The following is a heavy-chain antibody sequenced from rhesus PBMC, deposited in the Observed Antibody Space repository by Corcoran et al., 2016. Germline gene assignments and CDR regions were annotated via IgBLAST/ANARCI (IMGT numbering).Heavy chain of an antibody. CDR3: ARQRGYSNYFVDY. CDR1: GGSISGGYD. Sequence: QVQLQESGPGLVKPSETLSLTCAVSGGSISGGYDWSWIRQPPGKGLEWIGYNYGSRGRNNYNPSLKNRVTISKDTSKNQFSLKLSSVTAADTAVYYCARQRGYSNYFVDYWGQGVLVTVSS. J-gene: IGHJ4*01. V-gene: IGHV4-76*01. CDR2: NYGSRGRN. D-gene: IGHD4-23*01.